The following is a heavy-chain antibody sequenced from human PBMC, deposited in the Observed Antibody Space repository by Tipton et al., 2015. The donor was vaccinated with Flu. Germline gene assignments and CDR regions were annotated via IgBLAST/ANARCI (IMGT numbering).Heavy chain of an antibody. J-gene: IGHJ5*02. D-gene: IGHD4-11*01. CDR1: GDSMRRDYF. V-gene: IGHV4-38-2*02. CDR2: IHYSGSP. Sequence: LRLSCTVSGDSMRRDYFCGWSRQAPGRGLEWIGNIHYSGSPHYNPSLKSLVTISVDTSKNQFSLRLNSVTAADTAVYYCARRDYSNYVSDPKNWFDPWGQGTLVTVSS. CDR3: ARRDYSNYVSDPKNWFDP.